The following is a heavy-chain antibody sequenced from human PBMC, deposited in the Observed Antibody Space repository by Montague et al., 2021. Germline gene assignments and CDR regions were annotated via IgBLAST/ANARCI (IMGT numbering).Heavy chain of an antibody. CDR2: IGISSSFT. D-gene: IGHD6-13*01. Sequence: SLSLSLPASGFTFNNYFMSWFRQAPGKGLEWVSYIGISSSFTRYADSVKGRFTISRDNAMNSLYLQMTAVGGEDTAVYYCARVGLTVAAGMIVYWGQGTLVTVSS. J-gene: IGHJ4*02. V-gene: IGHV3-11*06. CDR1: GFTFNNYF. CDR3: ARVGLTVAAGMIVY.